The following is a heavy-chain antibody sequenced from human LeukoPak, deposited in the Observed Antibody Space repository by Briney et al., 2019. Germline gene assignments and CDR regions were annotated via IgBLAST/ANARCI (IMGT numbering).Heavy chain of an antibody. V-gene: IGHV4-31*03. CDR3: ARATYDLLTGYYLDY. CDR1: GGSITSGRYY. CDR2: SYYSGST. Sequence: PSETLSLTCTVSGGSITSGRYYWSWIRQFPGKGLEWIGYSYYSGSTHYKPSLKSRVTISLDKSKNQFSLNVTSATAADTAVYYCARATYDLLTGYYLDYWGYGALVIVSS. D-gene: IGHD3-9*01. J-gene: IGHJ4*01.